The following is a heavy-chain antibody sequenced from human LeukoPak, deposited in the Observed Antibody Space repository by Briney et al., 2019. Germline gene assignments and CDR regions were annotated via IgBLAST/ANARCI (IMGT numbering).Heavy chain of an antibody. V-gene: IGHV4-39*07. CDR2: IYHSGST. J-gene: IGHJ4*02. D-gene: IGHD6-19*01. CDR1: GGSISSSSFY. Sequence: SETLSLTCTVSGGSISSSSFYWGWIRQPPGKGLEWIGSIYHSGSTYYNPSLKSRVTVSVDTSKNQFSLKLSSVTAADTAVYYCASSGWYQVVVYWGQGTLVTVSS. CDR3: ASSGWYQVVVY.